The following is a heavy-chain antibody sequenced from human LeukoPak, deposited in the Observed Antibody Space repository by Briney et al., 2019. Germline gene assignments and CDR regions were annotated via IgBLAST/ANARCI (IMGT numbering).Heavy chain of an antibody. D-gene: IGHD5-18*01. J-gene: IGHJ4*02. V-gene: IGHV4-59*01. CDR3: ARGRRTWIQLWLDY. Sequence: PSETLSLTCTVSGGSISSYYWSWIRQPPGKGLEWIGYIYYSGSTTNNPSLKSRVTISVDTSKNQFSLKLSSVTAADTAVYYCARGRRTWIQLWLDYWGQGTLVTVSS. CDR1: GGSISSYY. CDR2: IYYSGST.